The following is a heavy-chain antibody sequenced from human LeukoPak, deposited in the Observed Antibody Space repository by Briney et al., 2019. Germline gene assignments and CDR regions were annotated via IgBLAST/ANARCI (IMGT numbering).Heavy chain of an antibody. V-gene: IGHV3-23*01. D-gene: IGHD6-19*01. J-gene: IGHJ3*02. CDR3: AAESSDWSAFDI. Sequence: PGGSQRLSCAASGFTFSSYAMSWVRQAPGKGLEWVSTSSGSGGSTYYSDSVKGRFTISRDNAKNTVYLQMNSLRAEDTAVYYCAAESSDWSAFDIWGQGTMVTVSA. CDR1: GFTFSSYA. CDR2: SSGSGGST.